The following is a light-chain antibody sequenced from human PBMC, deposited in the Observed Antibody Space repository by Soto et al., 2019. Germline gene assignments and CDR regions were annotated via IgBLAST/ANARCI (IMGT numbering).Light chain of an antibody. Sequence: SYELTQPLSVSVALGQTARITCEGNNIGNRNVHWYQQKPGQAPVLVIYRDNNRPSGIPERFSGSNSENTATLTISRAQAGDEADYFCQVWDSSTGVFGTGTKVTVL. CDR3: QVWDSSTGV. CDR2: RDN. CDR1: NIGNRN. V-gene: IGLV3-9*01. J-gene: IGLJ1*01.